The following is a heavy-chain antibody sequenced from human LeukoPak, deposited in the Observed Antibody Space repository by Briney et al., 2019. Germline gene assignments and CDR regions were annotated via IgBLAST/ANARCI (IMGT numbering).Heavy chain of an antibody. CDR3: ARVAQLVDY. CDR1: GGSISSGSYY. CDR2: IYYSGST. D-gene: IGHD6-13*01. Sequence: SETLSLTCTVAGGSISSGSYYWSWIRQPAGKGLEWIGSIYYSGSTYYNPSLKSRVTISVDTSKNQFSLKLSSVTAADTAVYYCARVAQLVDYWGQGTLVTVSS. V-gene: IGHV4-39*07. J-gene: IGHJ4*02.